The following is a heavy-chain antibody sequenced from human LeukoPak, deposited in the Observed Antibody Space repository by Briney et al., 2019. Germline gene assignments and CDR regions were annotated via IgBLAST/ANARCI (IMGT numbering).Heavy chain of an antibody. CDR3: ARDLAAWDV. J-gene: IGHJ6*04. V-gene: IGHV3-7*01. CDR1: GFTFKSDW. CDR2: INPDGSEK. Sequence: GGSLRLSCAASGFTFKSDWMHWVRQAPGKGLEWVANINPDGSEKYSVDSVTGRFTISRDNAENTVFLQMNSLRAEDSAVYYCARDLAAWDVWGKGTTVTVSS.